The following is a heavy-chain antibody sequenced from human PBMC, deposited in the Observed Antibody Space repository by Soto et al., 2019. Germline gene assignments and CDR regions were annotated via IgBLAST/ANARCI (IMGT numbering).Heavy chain of an antibody. CDR3: ARDTRGYSRAFDY. D-gene: IGHD5-18*01. CDR1: GDSVTSDNYY. CDR2: IYSSGST. Sequence: SETLSLTCTVSGDSVTSDNYYWTWIRQPPGKGLEWIGYIYSSGSTNYNPSLKSRATISVDTSRNQFSLKLTSVTAADTAVYYCARDTRGYSRAFDYWGQGTLVTVSS. V-gene: IGHV4-61*01. J-gene: IGHJ4*02.